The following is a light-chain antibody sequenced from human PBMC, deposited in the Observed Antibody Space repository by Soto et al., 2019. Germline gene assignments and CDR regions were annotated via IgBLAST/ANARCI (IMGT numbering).Light chain of an antibody. Sequence: QSALTQPASVSGSPGQSITISCTGTSSDVGGYNFVSWYQQHPDKAPKLMIYDVTNRPSGVSNRFSGSKSGNTASLTISGLQAEDDADYYCSSDASISTHVFGAGTKVTVL. CDR3: SSDASISTHV. V-gene: IGLV2-14*01. CDR2: DVT. J-gene: IGLJ1*01. CDR1: SSDVGGYNF.